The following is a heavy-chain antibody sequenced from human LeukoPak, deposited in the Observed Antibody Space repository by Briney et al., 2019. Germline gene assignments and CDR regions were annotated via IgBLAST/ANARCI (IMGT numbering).Heavy chain of an antibody. CDR2: TSADESIK. CDR3: AKDPFLGGPDFLDY. V-gene: IGHV3-30*18. CDR1: GFPFTDYV. Sequence: GGSLRLSCTVSGFPFTDYVIHWVRQAPGKGLEWGAVTSADESIKSYSDSVRGRFTITRDNFKNLLYLQLDSLGLHDTAVYFCAKDPFLGGPDFLDYWGRGTLVTVSS. J-gene: IGHJ4*02. D-gene: IGHD1-26*01.